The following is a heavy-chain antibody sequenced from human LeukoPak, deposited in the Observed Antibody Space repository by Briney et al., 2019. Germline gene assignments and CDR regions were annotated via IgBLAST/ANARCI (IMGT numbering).Heavy chain of an antibody. J-gene: IGHJ5*02. CDR3: ARDLWFGGDNWFDP. CDR2: ISSSGSTM. Sequence: GGSLRLSCAASGFTFSDYYMSWIRQAPGKGLEWVSYISSSGSTMYYADSVKGRFTISRDNAKNSLYLQMNSLRAEDTAVYYCARDLWFGGDNWFDPLGQGTLVTVSS. D-gene: IGHD3-10*01. CDR1: GFTFSDYY. V-gene: IGHV3-11*01.